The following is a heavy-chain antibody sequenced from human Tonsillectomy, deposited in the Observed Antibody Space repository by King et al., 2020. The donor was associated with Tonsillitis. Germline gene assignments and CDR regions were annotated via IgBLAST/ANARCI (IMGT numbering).Heavy chain of an antibody. CDR1: GGSISSSSYH. CDR2: IYYSGST. V-gene: IGHV4-39*07. CDR3: ARVHKQQGVDY. D-gene: IGHD6-13*01. Sequence: QLQESGPGLAKPSETLSLTCTVSGGSISSSSYHWGWIRQPPGKGLEWIGSIYYSGSTYYNPSLKSRVTISVDTSKNQFSLKLSSVTAADTAVYYCARVHKQQGVDYWGQGTLVTVPS. J-gene: IGHJ4*02.